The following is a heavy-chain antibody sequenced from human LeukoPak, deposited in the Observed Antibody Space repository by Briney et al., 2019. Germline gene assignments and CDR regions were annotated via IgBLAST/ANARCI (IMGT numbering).Heavy chain of an antibody. V-gene: IGHV4-59*01. CDR2: IHYSGST. Sequence: KPSETLSLTCTVSGGSISSYYWSWIRQPPGKGLEWIGYIHYSGSTNYNPSLQSRVTISVDTPKNQFSLKVNSVTAADTAVYFCAREKLGGINYYDLDVWGKGTTVIVSS. CDR1: GGSISSYY. D-gene: IGHD3-16*01. J-gene: IGHJ6*04. CDR3: AREKLGGINYYDLDV.